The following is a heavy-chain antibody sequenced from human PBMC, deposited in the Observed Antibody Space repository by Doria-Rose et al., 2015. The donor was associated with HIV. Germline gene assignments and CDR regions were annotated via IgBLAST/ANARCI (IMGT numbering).Heavy chain of an antibody. V-gene: IGHV2-26*01. CDR1: GVSLSSPGMG. CDR2: IFSDDER. Sequence: QITLKESGPVLVEPTETLTLTCTVSGVSLSSPGMGVGWIRQPPGKALEWLANIFSDDERSYKTSLKSRLTISSGTSKSQVFLTMTDMDPVDTATYYCARIKSSRWYHKYYFDFWGQGTLVIVSA. D-gene: IGHD6-13*01. J-gene: IGHJ4*02. CDR3: ARIKSSRWYHKYYFDF.